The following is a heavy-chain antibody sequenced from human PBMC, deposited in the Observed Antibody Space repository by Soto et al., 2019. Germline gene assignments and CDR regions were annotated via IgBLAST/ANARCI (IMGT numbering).Heavy chain of an antibody. CDR2: MNPNSGNT. D-gene: IGHD3-3*01. Sequence: VKVSCKASGYTFTSYDINWVRQATGQGLEWMGWMNPNSGNTGYAQKFQGRVTMTRNTSISTAYMELSSLRSEDTAVYYCASPARNYDFWSGYSFDIWGRGTMVTVSS. CDR1: GYTFTSYD. V-gene: IGHV1-8*01. CDR3: ASPARNYDFWSGYSFDI. J-gene: IGHJ3*02.